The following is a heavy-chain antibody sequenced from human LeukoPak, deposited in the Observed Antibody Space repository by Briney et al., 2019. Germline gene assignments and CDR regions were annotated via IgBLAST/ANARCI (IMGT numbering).Heavy chain of an antibody. Sequence: GGSLRLSCAASGFTFSSYAMHWVRLAPGKGLEWVAVISYDGSNKYYADSVKGRFTISRGNAQNTLYLQMNSLRAEDTAVYYCAGNLYTRFGDCWGQGALVTVSS. CDR2: ISYDGSNK. CDR3: AGNLYTRFGDC. J-gene: IGHJ4*02. V-gene: IGHV3-30-3*01. D-gene: IGHD2-2*01. CDR1: GFTFSSYA.